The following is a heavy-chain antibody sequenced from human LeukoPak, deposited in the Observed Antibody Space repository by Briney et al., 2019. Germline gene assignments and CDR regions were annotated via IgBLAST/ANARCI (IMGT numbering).Heavy chain of an antibody. D-gene: IGHD3-10*01. Sequence: PGGSLRLSCVASGFTFSSHAMTRVRQAPGKGLEWVATVTGSGDTTFYADSLKGRFTISRDNSKNTVYLQMNSLRVEDTAIYYCAKDYYGSGSSYTDAFDIWGQGTMVTVSS. J-gene: IGHJ3*02. V-gene: IGHV3-23*01. CDR1: GFTFSSHA. CDR2: VTGSGDTT. CDR3: AKDYYGSGSSYTDAFDI.